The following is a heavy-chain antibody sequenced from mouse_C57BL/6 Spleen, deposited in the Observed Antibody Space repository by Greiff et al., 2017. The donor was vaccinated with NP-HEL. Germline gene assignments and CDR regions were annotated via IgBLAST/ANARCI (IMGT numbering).Heavy chain of an antibody. Sequence: EVQLQQSGPELVKPGASVKISCKASGYTFTDYYMNWVKQSHGKSLEWIGDINPNNGGTSYNQKFKGTATLTVDKSSSTAYMELRSLTSENSAVYYSARGGGSSGFYCDYWGQGTTQTVSS. V-gene: IGHV1-26*01. D-gene: IGHD3-2*02. CDR2: INPNNGGT. J-gene: IGHJ2*01. CDR1: GYTFTDYY. CDR3: ARGGGSSGFYCDY.